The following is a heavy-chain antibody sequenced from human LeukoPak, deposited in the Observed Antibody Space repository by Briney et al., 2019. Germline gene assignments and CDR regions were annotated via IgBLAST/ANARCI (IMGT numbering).Heavy chain of an antibody. J-gene: IGHJ4*02. V-gene: IGHV4-59*08. Sequence: SETLSLTCTVSVGSIGSDYWSWIRQPPGKGLEYIGYIYYTGGTNYNPSLKRRVTISVDTSKNQFSLKLSSVTAADTAVYFCAKYGNSGWEIDNWGQGTLVTVSS. CDR2: IYYTGGT. D-gene: IGHD6-19*01. CDR1: VGSIGSDY. CDR3: AKYGNSGWEIDN.